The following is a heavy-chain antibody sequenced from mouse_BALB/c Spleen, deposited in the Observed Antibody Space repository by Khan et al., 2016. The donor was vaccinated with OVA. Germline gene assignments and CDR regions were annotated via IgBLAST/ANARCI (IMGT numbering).Heavy chain of an antibody. D-gene: IGHD1-1*01. CDR2: TNPTNGRT. CDR1: GYTFTSYW. V-gene: IGHV1S81*02. CDR3: ARSKKIVDTYFDY. Sequence: QVQLQQSGAELVKAGASVKMSCKASGYTFTSYWMHWVKQRLGQGLEWFAETNPTNGRTYYNEKFKSKATLTVDKSSSTAYMLLSGLTCEDSAVYYCARSKKIVDTYFDYWGQGTTLTVSA. J-gene: IGHJ2*01.